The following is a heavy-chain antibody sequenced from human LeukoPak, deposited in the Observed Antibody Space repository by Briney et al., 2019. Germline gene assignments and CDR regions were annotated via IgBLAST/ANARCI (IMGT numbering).Heavy chain of an antibody. V-gene: IGHV3-7*01. CDR3: TKWRAAQSEFDY. CDR2: IEQDGSKK. CDR1: GFTSSSYW. J-gene: IGHJ4*02. D-gene: IGHD6-25*01. Sequence: GGSLRLSCTASGFTSSSYWMAWVRQAPGKGLEWVAHIEQDGSKKEYVDSVKGRFTIPRDNAKNSVYLDMISLRVEDTAVYYCTKWRAAQSEFDYWGQGTLVTVSS.